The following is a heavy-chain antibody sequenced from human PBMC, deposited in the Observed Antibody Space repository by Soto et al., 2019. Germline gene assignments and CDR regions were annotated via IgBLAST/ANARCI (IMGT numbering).Heavy chain of an antibody. D-gene: IGHD1-26*01. CDR1: GFTFGDYA. J-gene: IGHJ6*02. V-gene: IGHV3-49*04. Sequence: SGGSLRLSCTASGFTFGDYAMSWVRHAPGKGLEWVGFIRSKAYGGTTEYAASVKGRFTISRDDSKSIAYLQMNSLKTEDTAVYYCTSNINSGSYYYYGMDVWGQGTTVTVSS. CDR3: TSNINSGSYYYYGMDV. CDR2: IRSKAYGGTT.